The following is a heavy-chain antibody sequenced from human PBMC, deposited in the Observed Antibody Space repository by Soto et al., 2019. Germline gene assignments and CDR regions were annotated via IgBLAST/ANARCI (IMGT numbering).Heavy chain of an antibody. CDR2: ISGGGGGT. CDR1: GFTFSNYA. D-gene: IGHD1-26*01. CDR3: AKGACAVGDTNYFFDY. V-gene: IGHV3-23*01. J-gene: IGHJ4*02. Sequence: EVQLLESGGDLEQPGGSLRLSCAASGFTFSNYAMNWVRQAPGKGLEWVSSISGGGGGTYYADAVKGRFTISRDNSRNMLYLQMNGLRAEDTAEYYCAKGACAVGDTNYFFDYWGQGTLVTVSS.